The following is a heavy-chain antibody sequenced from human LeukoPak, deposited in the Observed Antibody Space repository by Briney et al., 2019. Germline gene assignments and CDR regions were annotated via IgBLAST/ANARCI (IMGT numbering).Heavy chain of an antibody. J-gene: IGHJ4*02. D-gene: IGHD6-19*01. Sequence: GSLRLSCGASGFTFSSYAISWGRQAPGKGLEWVSAISGSCGSTYYADSVRGGFTISRENSKDPLELKIDSLRARDTAVYSCAKGLAVARLPFDYWGQGTLVTVSS. CDR1: GFTFSSYA. CDR2: ISGSCGST. CDR3: AKGLAVARLPFDY. V-gene: IGHV3-23*01.